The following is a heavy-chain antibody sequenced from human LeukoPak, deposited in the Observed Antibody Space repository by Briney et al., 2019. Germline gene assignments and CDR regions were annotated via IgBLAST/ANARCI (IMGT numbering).Heavy chain of an antibody. CDR2: INEDATTI. Sequence: GGSLRLSCAASGFAFSAYWMHWVRQAPGKGLEWVARINEDATTISYADSVKGRFIISRDNTKKSLYLQMNNLSAEDTAVYYCVRDLVFVWTPGDDFDFWGQGTLVIISS. J-gene: IGHJ4*02. V-gene: IGHV3-74*01. CDR3: VRDLVFVWTPGDDFDF. D-gene: IGHD3-16*01. CDR1: GFAFSAYW.